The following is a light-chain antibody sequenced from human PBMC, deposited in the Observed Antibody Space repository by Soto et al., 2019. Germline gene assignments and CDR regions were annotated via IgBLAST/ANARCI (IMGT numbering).Light chain of an antibody. CDR2: DVT. CDR1: SSDVGGYDY. V-gene: IGLV2-11*01. CDR3: CSYAGAYTWM. Sequence: QSALTQPRSVSGSPGQSVTISCTGTSSDVGGYDYVSWCQQHPGKAPKLLIYDVTRRPSGVPDRFSGSKSGNTAYLTISGLQAEDEADYYCCSYAGAYTWMFGGGTQLTVL. J-gene: IGLJ3*02.